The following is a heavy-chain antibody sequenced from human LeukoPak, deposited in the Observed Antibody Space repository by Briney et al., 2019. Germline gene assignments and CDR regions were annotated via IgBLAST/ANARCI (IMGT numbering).Heavy chain of an antibody. V-gene: IGHV6-1*01. CDR3: ARDDRGSGGSGSYYDY. CDR2: TYYRSKWYN. J-gene: IGHJ4*02. CDR1: GDSVSSNSAA. Sequence: SQTLSLTCAISGDSVSSNSAAWNWIRQSPSRGLEWLGRTYYRSKWYNDYAVSVKSRITINPDTSKNQFSLQLNSVTPEDTAVYYCARDDRGSGGSGSYYDYWGQGTLVTVSS. D-gene: IGHD3-10*01.